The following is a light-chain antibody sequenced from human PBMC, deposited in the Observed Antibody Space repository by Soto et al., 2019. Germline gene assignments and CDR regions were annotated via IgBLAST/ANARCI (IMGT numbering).Light chain of an antibody. J-gene: IGKJ1*01. Sequence: DIQMTQSPSSLSASVGDRVTITCRASQSISSYLNWYQQKPGKAPKLLIYAASSLQSGVPSRFSGSGSGTDFTLTISSLQPEDFAMYYCLHYGTAQWTFGQGTKVDI. CDR3: LHYGTAQWT. CDR2: AAS. V-gene: IGKV1-39*01. CDR1: QSISSY.